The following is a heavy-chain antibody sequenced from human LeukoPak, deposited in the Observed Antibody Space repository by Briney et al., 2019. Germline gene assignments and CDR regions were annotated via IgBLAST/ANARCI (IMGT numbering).Heavy chain of an antibody. CDR3: ARESGTAMVKEIDY. CDR2: IYTSGST. V-gene: IGHV4-4*07. J-gene: IGHJ4*02. Sequence: SETLSLTCTVSGGSISSYYWSWIRQPAGKGLEWIGRIYTSGSTNYNPSLKSRVTMSVDTSKNRFSLKLSSVTAADTAVYYCARESGTAMVKEIDYWGQGTLVTVSS. D-gene: IGHD5-18*01. CDR1: GGSISSYY.